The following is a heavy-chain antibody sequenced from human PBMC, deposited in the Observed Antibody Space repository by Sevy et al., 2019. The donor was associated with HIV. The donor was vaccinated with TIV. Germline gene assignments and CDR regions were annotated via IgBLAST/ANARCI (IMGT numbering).Heavy chain of an antibody. CDR2: ISYDGSNK. Sequence: GGSLRLSCAASGFTFSSYAMHWVRQAPGKGLEWVAVISYDGSNKYYADSVKCRFTISRDNSKNTLYLQMNSLRAEDTAVYYCARDSKVGGGAFYGSGSLDYWGQGTLVTVSS. V-gene: IGHV3-30-3*01. J-gene: IGHJ4*02. D-gene: IGHD3-10*01. CDR1: GFTFSSYA. CDR3: ARDSKVGGGAFYGSGSLDY.